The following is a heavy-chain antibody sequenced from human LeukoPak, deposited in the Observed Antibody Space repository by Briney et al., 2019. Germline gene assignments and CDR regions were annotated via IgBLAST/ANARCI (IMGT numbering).Heavy chain of an antibody. CDR2: IYNSGST. CDR1: GDSISSSY. CDR3: ATCRDEFGDYGFTS. Sequence: PSETLSLTCTVSGDSISSSYWSWIRQPPGKGLEWIGYIYNSGSTKYNPSLKSRVTISAATSKNLSSLKLTSVTAAATAMYYCATCRDEFGDYGFTSWGQGTLVTVSS. J-gene: IGHJ5*02. D-gene: IGHD4-17*01. V-gene: IGHV4-59*01.